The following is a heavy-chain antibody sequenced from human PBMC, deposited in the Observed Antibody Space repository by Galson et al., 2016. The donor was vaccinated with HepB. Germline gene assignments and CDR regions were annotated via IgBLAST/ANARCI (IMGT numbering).Heavy chain of an antibody. J-gene: IGHJ4*02. CDR2: IRGDGIVS. CDR3: SREMTGSYFD. Sequence: SLRLSCAASGFTFNAHWMNWVRQAPGKGLEWVANIRGDGIVSYYAESVRSRFTISRDNAKNSLYLQMNGLRVGETAIYYCSREMTGSYFDWGQGTLVTVSS. CDR1: GFTFNAHW. D-gene: IGHD3-10*01. V-gene: IGHV3-7*01.